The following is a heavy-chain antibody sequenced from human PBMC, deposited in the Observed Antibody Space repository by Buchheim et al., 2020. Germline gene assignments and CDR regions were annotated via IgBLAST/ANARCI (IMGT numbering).Heavy chain of an antibody. J-gene: IGHJ6*02. D-gene: IGHD4-11*01. CDR1: GGSINRGGYY. CDR2: IYYTGAT. V-gene: IGHV4-31*01. CDR3: ARDGYNNFGEYFAMDV. Sequence: QMHLQESGPGLVKPLQTLSLTCTVSGGSINRGGYYWSWIRQHSVRGLEWIGYIYYTGATYYSTSLKSPVRISVAMSKNQFSLRVNSVTAADTAVYFCARDGYNNFGEYFAMDVWGQGT.